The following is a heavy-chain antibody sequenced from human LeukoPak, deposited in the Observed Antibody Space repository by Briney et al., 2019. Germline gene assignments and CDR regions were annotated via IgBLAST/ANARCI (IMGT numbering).Heavy chain of an antibody. J-gene: IGHJ3*02. CDR2: INPSGGST. CDR1: GYTFATFY. CDR3: ARVGDGLNDAFDM. D-gene: IGHD5-24*01. Sequence: GASVKVSCKASGYTFATFYMHWVRQAPGQGLEWMGIINPSGGSTSYAQKFQGRVTMTRDTSTSTVYMELSSLRSEDTAVYYCARVGDGLNDAFDMWGQGTLVTVSS. V-gene: IGHV1-46*01.